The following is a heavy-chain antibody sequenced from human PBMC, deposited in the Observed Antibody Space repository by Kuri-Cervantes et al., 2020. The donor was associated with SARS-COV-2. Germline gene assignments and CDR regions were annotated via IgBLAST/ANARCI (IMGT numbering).Heavy chain of an antibody. CDR3: AITIFGVVPGGDV. V-gene: IGHV4-39*07. D-gene: IGHD3-3*01. CDR2: IYYSRST. Sequence: SETLSLTCTVSGGSISSSSYYWGWIRQPPGKGLEWIGSIYYSRSTYYNPSLKSRVTISVDTSKNQFSLKLSSVTAADTAVYCCAITIFGVVPGGDVWGKGNTVHVSS. J-gene: IGHJ6*04. CDR1: GGSISSSSYY.